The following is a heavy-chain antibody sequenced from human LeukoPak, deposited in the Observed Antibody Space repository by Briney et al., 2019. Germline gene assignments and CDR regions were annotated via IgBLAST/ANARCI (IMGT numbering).Heavy chain of an antibody. D-gene: IGHD3-10*01. CDR2: ITSTSHQI. V-gene: IGHV3-21*01. J-gene: IGHJ4*02. CDR1: GFSFSSSS. Sequence: GGSLRLSCAASGFSFSSSSMNWVRQAPGKGLEWVSSITSTSHQIHYADSVKGRFTISRDNAKNTLYLQMNSLRAEDTAVYYCARGVFGHYYGSGSYYGVSYYFDYWGQGTLVTVSS. CDR3: ARGVFGHYYGSGSYYGVSYYFDY.